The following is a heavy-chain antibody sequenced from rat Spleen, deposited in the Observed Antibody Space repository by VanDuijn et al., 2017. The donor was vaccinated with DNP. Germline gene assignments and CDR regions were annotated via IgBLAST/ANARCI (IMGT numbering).Heavy chain of an antibody. Sequence: EVQLQESGPGLVKPSQSLSLTCSVTGYSITSNYWGWIRKFPGNKMEWMGYISQSGRASYNPSLKSRISITRDTSKNQFFLQLNSVTTEDTATYYCARWSRYFDYWGQGVMVTVSS. CDR3: ARWSRYFDY. CDR2: ISQSGRA. CDR1: GYSITSNY. V-gene: IGHV3-1*01. J-gene: IGHJ2*01.